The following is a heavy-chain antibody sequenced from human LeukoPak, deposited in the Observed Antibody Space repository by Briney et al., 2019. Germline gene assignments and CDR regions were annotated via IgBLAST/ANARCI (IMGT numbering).Heavy chain of an antibody. Sequence: GGSLRLSCSASGFTFSNFWMHWVRQAPGKGLVWVSRINRDESVTGYADSVKGRFTISRDNAKNTLFLQMNSLRVEDTAVYYCARGPDHGGSYYHDWGQGTPVTVSS. CDR1: GFTFSNFW. CDR2: INRDESVT. CDR3: ARGPDHGGSYYHD. J-gene: IGHJ4*02. V-gene: IGHV3-74*01. D-gene: IGHD1-26*01.